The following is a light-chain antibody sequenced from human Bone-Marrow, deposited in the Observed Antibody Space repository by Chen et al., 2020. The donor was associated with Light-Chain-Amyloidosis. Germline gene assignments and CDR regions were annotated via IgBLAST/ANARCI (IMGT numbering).Light chain of an antibody. V-gene: IGKV2D-29*01. CDR1: QSLLYSNGVTY. Sequence: DVVMTQTPLSLSVNPGLPASISCKSSQSLLYSNGVTYLSRFLQKPGQPPQLLIYEAFNRFSGVPHRFSGSVSGTDFTLKISRVDAENVGTYYCMQSIHLRTFGQGTKVEIK. CDR2: EAF. CDR3: MQSIHLRT. J-gene: IGKJ1*01.